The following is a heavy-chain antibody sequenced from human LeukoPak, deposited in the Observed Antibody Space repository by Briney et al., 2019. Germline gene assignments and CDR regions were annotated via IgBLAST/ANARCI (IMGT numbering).Heavy chain of an antibody. J-gene: IGHJ4*02. CDR3: ARDAAESYYDSSGYPDY. D-gene: IGHD3-22*01. V-gene: IGHV1-2*02. CDR1: GYTFTGYY. CDR2: INPNSGGT. Sequence: ASVKVSCKASGYTFTGYYMHWVRQAPGQGLEWMGWINPNSGGTNYAQKFQGRVTMTRDTSISTAYMELSRLRSDDTAVYCCARDAAESYYDSSGYPDYWGQGTLVTVSS.